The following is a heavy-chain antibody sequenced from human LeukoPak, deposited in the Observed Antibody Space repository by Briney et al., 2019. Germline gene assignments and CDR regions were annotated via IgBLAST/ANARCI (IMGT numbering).Heavy chain of an antibody. CDR1: GFTFSSYS. CDR2: IRSSSSTI. V-gene: IGHV3-48*04. D-gene: IGHD4-23*01. CDR3: ARASVASHYYYGMDV. Sequence: PGGSLRLSCAASGFTFSSYSMNWVRQAPGKGLEWVSYIRSSSSTIYYADSVKGRFTISRDNAKNSRYLQMNSLRAEDTAVYYCARASVASHYYYGMDVWGQGTTVTVSS. J-gene: IGHJ6*02.